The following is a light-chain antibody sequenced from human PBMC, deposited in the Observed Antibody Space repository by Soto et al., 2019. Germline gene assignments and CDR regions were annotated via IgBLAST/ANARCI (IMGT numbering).Light chain of an antibody. CDR2: DTA. Sequence: QAVVTQEPSLPVSPGGTVTLTCGSSTGAVTSGHYPYWFQQKPGQAPRALIYDTASKHSWTPARSTGSLLGCKAALTLSGEQPEDESDYYCLLYYGGAWVFGGGTKLTVL. CDR3: LLYYGGAWV. J-gene: IGLJ3*02. V-gene: IGLV7-46*01. CDR1: TGAVTSGHY.